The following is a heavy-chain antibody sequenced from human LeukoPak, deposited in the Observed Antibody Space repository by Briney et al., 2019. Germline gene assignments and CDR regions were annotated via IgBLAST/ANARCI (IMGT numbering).Heavy chain of an antibody. CDR2: IYYSGST. D-gene: IGHD4-11*01. V-gene: IGHV4-30-4*01. J-gene: IGHJ4*02. Sequence: SETLSLTCTVSGGSISSGGYYWSWIRQPPGKGLDWIATIYYSGSTYYNPSLKSRVTISVDTSKNQFSLKLSSVTAADTAVYYCAREATVTGHYFDYWGQGTLVTVSS. CDR1: GGSISSGGYY. CDR3: AREATVTGHYFDY.